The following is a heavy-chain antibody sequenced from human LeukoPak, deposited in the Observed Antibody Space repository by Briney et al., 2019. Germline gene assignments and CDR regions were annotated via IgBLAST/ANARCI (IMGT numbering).Heavy chain of an antibody. D-gene: IGHD3-22*01. CDR1: GYTFTSYY. CDR3: ARDRRSDRSSMTSFDY. V-gene: IGHV1-46*01. Sequence: ASVKVSCKASGYTFTSYYMHWVRQAPGQGLEWMGIINPSGGSTSYAQKFQGRVTMTRDTSTSTVYMELSSLRSEDTAVYYCARDRRSDRSSMTSFDYWGQGTLVTVSS. CDR2: INPSGGST. J-gene: IGHJ4*02.